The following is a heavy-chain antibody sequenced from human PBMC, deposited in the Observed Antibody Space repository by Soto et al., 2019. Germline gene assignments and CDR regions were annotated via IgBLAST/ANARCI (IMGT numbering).Heavy chain of an antibody. J-gene: IGHJ1*01. Sequence: QVQLQQWGAGLLKPSETLSLTCAVYGGSFSGYYWSWIRQPPGKGLEWIGEINHSGSTNYNPSLKSRVTISVDTSKNQFSLKLSSVTAADTAVYYCARAEHSPSCTNGVCLRAEYFQHWGQGTLVTVSS. D-gene: IGHD2-8*01. CDR2: INHSGST. CDR3: ARAEHSPSCTNGVCLRAEYFQH. V-gene: IGHV4-34*01. CDR1: GGSFSGYY.